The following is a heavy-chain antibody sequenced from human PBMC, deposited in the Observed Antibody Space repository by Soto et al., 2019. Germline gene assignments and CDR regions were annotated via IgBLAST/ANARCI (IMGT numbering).Heavy chain of an antibody. Sequence: GASVKVSCKASGCTFTSYAINWVRQAPGQGLEWMGWMNPNIGNTNYAQKFQGRVTITRDESTSTAYMELSSLRSEDTAVYYCAREKGIRDAFDIWGQGTMVTVSS. CDR1: GCTFTSYA. V-gene: IGHV1-69*05. CDR3: AREKGIRDAFDI. D-gene: IGHD6-13*01. CDR2: MNPNIGNT. J-gene: IGHJ3*02.